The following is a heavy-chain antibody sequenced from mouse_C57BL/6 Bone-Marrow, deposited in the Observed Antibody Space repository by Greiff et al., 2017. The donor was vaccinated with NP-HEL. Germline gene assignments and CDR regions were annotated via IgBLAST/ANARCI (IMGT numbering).Heavy chain of an antibody. J-gene: IGHJ2*01. Sequence: VQLQQPGAELVKPGASVKLSCKASGYTFTSYWMHWVKQRPGRGLEWIGRIDPNSGGTKYNEKFKSKATLTVDKPSSTAYMQLSSLTSEDSAVYYCASPLTTVVATKEYYFDYWGQGTTLTVSS. CDR3: ASPLTTVVATKEYYFDY. CDR1: GYTFTSYW. V-gene: IGHV1-72*01. D-gene: IGHD1-1*01. CDR2: IDPNSGGT.